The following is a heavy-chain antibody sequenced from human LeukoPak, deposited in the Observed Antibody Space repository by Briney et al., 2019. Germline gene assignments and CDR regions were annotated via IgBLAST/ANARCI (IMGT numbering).Heavy chain of an antibody. J-gene: IGHJ6*02. V-gene: IGHV3-21*01. CDR2: ISSSSVSI. D-gene: IGHD3-9*01. CDR1: GFIFRRYD. CDR3: ARDYDVLTGGMDV. Sequence: GGSLRLSCAASGFIFRRYDMNWVRQAPGKGLEWVSSISSSSVSIEYADSVKGRFAISRDNAKNLLYLEMNSLRVEDTAVYYCARDYDVLTGGMDVWGHGTTVTVSS.